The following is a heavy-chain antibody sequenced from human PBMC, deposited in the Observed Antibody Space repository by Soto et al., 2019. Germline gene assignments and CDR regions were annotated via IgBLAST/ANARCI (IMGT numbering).Heavy chain of an antibody. Sequence: QVQLLQSGAEVKKPGASVKVSCKASGISFINHYVHWVRQAPGQGPEWMGVINPAGSVTVYAQKFQGRVTITADKSTSTAYMELSSLRSEDTAVYYCAREEYYYGSGAFFDYWGQGTLVTVSS. V-gene: IGHV1-46*01. CDR2: INPAGSVT. CDR1: GISFINHY. CDR3: AREEYYYGSGAFFDY. J-gene: IGHJ4*02. D-gene: IGHD3-10*01.